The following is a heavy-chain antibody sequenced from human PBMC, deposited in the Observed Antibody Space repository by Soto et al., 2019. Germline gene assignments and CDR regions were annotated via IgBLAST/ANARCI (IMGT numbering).Heavy chain of an antibody. J-gene: IGHJ6*02. Sequence: SETLSLTCLVSGFPISSTYSWGWIRQPPGKGLEWIGSISHSGTTSYSPSPTSRVSISVDTSKNQVSLELTSVTAADTAVYFCARVTMVIRDSDHFGVDVWGHGTTVTVSS. D-gene: IGHD4-17*01. CDR3: ARVTMVIRDSDHFGVDV. CDR2: ISHSGTT. CDR1: GFPISSTYS. V-gene: IGHV4-38-2*02.